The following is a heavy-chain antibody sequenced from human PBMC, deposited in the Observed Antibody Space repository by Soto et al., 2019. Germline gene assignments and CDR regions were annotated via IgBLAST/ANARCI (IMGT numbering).Heavy chain of an antibody. Sequence: VQLVESGGGVVQPGRSLRLSCAASGFTFSDYAMHWVRQAPGKGLEWVAVVSHDGRNTHYADSVKGRFTISRDRSKNTVSREMTSLRAEDTGVYYCAKGGRQWLVTSDFNYWGQGALVTVSS. CDR3: AKGGRQWLVTSDFNY. CDR1: GFTFSDYA. J-gene: IGHJ4*02. V-gene: IGHV3-30*18. D-gene: IGHD6-19*01. CDR2: VSHDGRNT.